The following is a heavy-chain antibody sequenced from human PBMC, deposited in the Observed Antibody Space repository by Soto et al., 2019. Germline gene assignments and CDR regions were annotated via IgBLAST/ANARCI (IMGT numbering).Heavy chain of an antibody. V-gene: IGHV5-51*01. D-gene: IGHD4-17*01. CDR1: GYSFTTSW. CDR3: RLPADYVGPGDY. CDR2: IYPGDSDV. Sequence: EVQLVQSGAEVKKAGESLRISCKGSGYSFTTSWIAWVRQMPEKGLECMGIIYPGDSDVRYNPSFRGHVTISADKSITTADLQWSSLKASDTAMYYCRLPADYVGPGDYWGQGTLVTVSS. J-gene: IGHJ4*02.